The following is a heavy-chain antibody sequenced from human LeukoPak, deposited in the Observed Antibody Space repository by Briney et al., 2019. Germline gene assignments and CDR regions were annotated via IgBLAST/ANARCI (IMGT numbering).Heavy chain of an antibody. CDR1: EFTFSNYA. V-gene: IGHV3-30-3*01. CDR3: ARSGGLQKFDY. J-gene: IGHJ4*02. D-gene: IGHD4-11*01. CDR2: ISYDGNTI. Sequence: GGSLRLSCAASEFTFSNYAVHWVRQAPGKGPQWVAVISYDGNTIHYADSVKGRFTISRDTSKNTLYLQMNSLRTEVTAVYYCARSGGLQKFDYWGQGTLVTVSS.